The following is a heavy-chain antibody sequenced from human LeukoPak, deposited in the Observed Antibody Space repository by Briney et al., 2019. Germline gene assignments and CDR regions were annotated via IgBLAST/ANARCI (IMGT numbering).Heavy chain of an antibody. V-gene: IGHV1-46*01. D-gene: IGHD1-26*01. J-gene: IGHJ4*02. CDR1: GYTFTSYY. CDR2: INPSGGST. CDR3: ARLPVGATSWTDY. Sequence: ASVKVSCKASGYTFTSYYMHWVRQAPGQGLEWVGIINPSGGSTSYAQKFQGRVTMTRDMSTSTVYIELSSLRSEDTAVYYCARLPVGATSWTDYWGQGTLVTVSS.